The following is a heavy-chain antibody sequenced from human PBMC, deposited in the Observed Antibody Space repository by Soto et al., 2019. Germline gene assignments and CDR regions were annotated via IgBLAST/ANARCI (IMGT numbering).Heavy chain of an antibody. CDR2: ISAYNGNT. J-gene: IGHJ3*02. CDR1: GYTFTSYG. CDR3: ARDAPYYYDSSAPAGAFDI. Sequence: ASVKVSCKASGYTFTSYGISWVRQAPGQGLEWMGWISAYNGNTNYAQKLQGRVTMTTDTSTSTAYMELRSLRSDDTAVYYCARDAPYYYDSSAPAGAFDIWGQGTMVTVSS. D-gene: IGHD3-22*01. V-gene: IGHV1-18*04.